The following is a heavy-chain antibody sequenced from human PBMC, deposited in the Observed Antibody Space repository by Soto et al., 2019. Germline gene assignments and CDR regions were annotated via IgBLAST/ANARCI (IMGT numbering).Heavy chain of an antibody. Sequence: PSETLSLTCNGTGFSIISGSYFWSWILQPPGKALEWLGYVYYTGATSYNPALGGLVTISLDTSKTQFSLKLTSVNAADTAVYFCARDNPSPFQYSPAGWFDPWGQGRMVT. J-gene: IGHJ5*02. V-gene: IGHV4-61*01. CDR2: VYYTGAT. CDR3: ARDNPSPFQYSPAGWFDP. D-gene: IGHD2-15*01. CDR1: GFSIISGSYF.